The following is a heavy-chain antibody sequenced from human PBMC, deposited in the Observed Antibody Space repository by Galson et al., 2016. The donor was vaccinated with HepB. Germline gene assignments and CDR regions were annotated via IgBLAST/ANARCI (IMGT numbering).Heavy chain of an antibody. D-gene: IGHD3-3*01. Sequence: QSGAEVKKPGQSLKISCKTSGYTFTSYWIGWVRHTPEKGLEWMGVIHAGDSDTRYSPAFQGRVTISVDKSIKTAYMQWSSLEASDTAMYYCAIHRSLFGVVTDKGYFDSWGQGTQITVSS. J-gene: IGHJ4*02. CDR3: AIHRSLFGVVTDKGYFDS. CDR2: IHAGDSDT. CDR1: GYTFTSYW. V-gene: IGHV5-51*01.